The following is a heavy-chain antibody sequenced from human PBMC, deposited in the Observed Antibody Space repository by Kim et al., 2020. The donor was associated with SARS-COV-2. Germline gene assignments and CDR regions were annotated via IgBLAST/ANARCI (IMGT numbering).Heavy chain of an antibody. CDR2: IIPILGIA. Sequence: SVKVSCKASGGTFSSYTISWVRQAPGQGLEWMGRIIPILGIANYAQKFQGRVTITADKSTSTAYMELSSLRSEDTAVYYCATREPDDSSSWYGGRENWFDPWGQGTLVTVSS. J-gene: IGHJ5*02. CDR1: GGTFSSYT. D-gene: IGHD6-13*01. V-gene: IGHV1-69*02. CDR3: ATREPDDSSSWYGGRENWFDP.